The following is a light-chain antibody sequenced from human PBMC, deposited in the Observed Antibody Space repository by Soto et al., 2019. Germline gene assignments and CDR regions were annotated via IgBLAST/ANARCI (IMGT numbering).Light chain of an antibody. CDR3: QQSYSTVYT. J-gene: IGKJ2*01. CDR2: AAS. Sequence: DIQMTQSPSSLSASLGDRVTITCRASQSISRYLNWNQQKPGKAPKLLIYAASTLQSGVPSRFSGSGSGTDFTLTISSLQPEDFATYYCQQSYSTVYTFGQGTKLKIK. V-gene: IGKV1-39*01. CDR1: QSISRY.